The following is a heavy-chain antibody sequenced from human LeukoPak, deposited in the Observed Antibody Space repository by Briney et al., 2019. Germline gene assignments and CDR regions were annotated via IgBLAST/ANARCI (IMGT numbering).Heavy chain of an antibody. CDR3: ARQSWDLFDY. D-gene: IGHD1-26*01. J-gene: IGHJ4*02. Sequence: PSETLSLTCTVSGGSISSSSYYCGLIRQPPGKGLEWIGSIYYSGSTYYNPSLKSRVTISVDTSKNQFSLKLSSVTAADTAVYYCARQSWDLFDYWGQGTLVTVSS. CDR1: GGSISSSSYY. V-gene: IGHV4-39*01. CDR2: IYYSGST.